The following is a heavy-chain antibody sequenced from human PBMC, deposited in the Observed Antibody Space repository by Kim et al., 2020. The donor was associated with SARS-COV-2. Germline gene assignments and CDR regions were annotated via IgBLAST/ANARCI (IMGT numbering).Heavy chain of an antibody. V-gene: IGHV1-69*01. Sequence: TANYAQKFQGRVTMTAEESTSTAYMELSRLRSEETAVYYCASGSSSWYNYWGQGTLVTVSS. J-gene: IGHJ4*02. D-gene: IGHD6-13*01. CDR2: TA. CDR3: ASGSSSWYNY.